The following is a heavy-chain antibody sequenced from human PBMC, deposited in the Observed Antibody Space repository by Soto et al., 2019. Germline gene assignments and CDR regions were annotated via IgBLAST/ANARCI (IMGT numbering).Heavy chain of an antibody. CDR1: GFTFSSYS. CDR3: ARILRPSPGIAAAGPDLFDY. V-gene: IGHV3-21*01. J-gene: IGHJ4*02. CDR2: ISSSSSYI. D-gene: IGHD6-13*01. Sequence: GGSLRLSCAASGFTFSSYSMNWVRQAPGKGLEWVSSISSSSSYIYYADSVKGRFTISRDNAKNSLYLQMNSLRAEDTAVYYCARILRPSPGIAAAGPDLFDYWGQGTLVTVSS.